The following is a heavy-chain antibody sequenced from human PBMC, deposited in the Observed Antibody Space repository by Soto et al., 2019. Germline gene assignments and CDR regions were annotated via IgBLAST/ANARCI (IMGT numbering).Heavy chain of an antibody. CDR3: ARGYYYDSSGYYYEYYFDY. Sequence: ASVKVSCKASGGTFSSYAISWVRQAPGQGLEWMGGIIPIFGTANYAQKFQGRVTITADESTSTAYMELSSLRSEDTAVYYCARGYYYDSSGYYYEYYFDYWGQGTLVTVSS. J-gene: IGHJ4*02. D-gene: IGHD3-22*01. CDR1: GGTFSSYA. V-gene: IGHV1-69*13. CDR2: IIPIFGTA.